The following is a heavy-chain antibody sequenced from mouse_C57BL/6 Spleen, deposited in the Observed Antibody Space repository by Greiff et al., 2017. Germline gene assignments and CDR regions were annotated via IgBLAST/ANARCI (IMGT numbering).Heavy chain of an antibody. CDR3: AREGKWLLRGGWFAY. CDR1: GYTFTGYW. CDR2: ILPGSGST. J-gene: IGHJ3*01. D-gene: IGHD2-3*01. V-gene: IGHV1-9*01. Sequence: VKLVESGAELMKPGASVKLSCKATGYTFTGYWIEWVKQRPGHGLEWIGEILPGSGSTNYNEKFKGKATFTADTSSNTAYTQLSSLTTEDSAIYYCAREGKWLLRGGWFAYWGQGTLVTVSA.